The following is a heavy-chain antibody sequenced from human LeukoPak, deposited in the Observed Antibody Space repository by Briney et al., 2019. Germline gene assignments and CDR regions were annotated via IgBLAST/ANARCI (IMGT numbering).Heavy chain of an antibody. D-gene: IGHD3-22*01. V-gene: IGHV3-53*01. J-gene: IGHJ4*02. CDR1: GFTFSSYW. CDR3: ARVDYYDSSGQGGGFDY. Sequence: GGSLRLSCAASGFTFSSYWMSWVRQAPGKGLEWVSVIYSGGSTYYADSVKGRFTISRDNSKNTLYLQMNSLRAEDTAVYYCARVDYYDSSGQGGGFDYWGQGTLVTVSS. CDR2: IYSGGST.